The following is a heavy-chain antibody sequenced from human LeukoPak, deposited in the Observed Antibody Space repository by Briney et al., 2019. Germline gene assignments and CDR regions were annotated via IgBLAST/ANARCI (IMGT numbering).Heavy chain of an antibody. CDR2: ISAYNANT. J-gene: IGHJ4*02. Sequence: GASVKVSCKASGYTFTNYGITWVRQAPGQGLEWMGWISAYNANTNYAQRLQGRVTMTTDTSTSTAYMELRSLRSDDTAVYFCARDYYSGSYYGDYWGQRTLVTVSS. V-gene: IGHV1-18*01. CDR1: GYTFTNYG. D-gene: IGHD1-26*01. CDR3: ARDYYSGSYYGDY.